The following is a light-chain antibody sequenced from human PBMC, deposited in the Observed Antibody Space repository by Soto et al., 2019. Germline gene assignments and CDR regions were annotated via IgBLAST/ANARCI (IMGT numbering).Light chain of an antibody. CDR2: GAS. J-gene: IGKJ2*01. CDR1: QSVSTN. CDR3: QQYYRAPYS. V-gene: IGKV3-15*01. Sequence: RVMTQSPATLSLSPGERATLSCRASQSVSTNVAWYQQKPGQAPRLLIYGASTRATDIPARFSGSGSGTDFTLTISSLQSEDVAVYYCQQYYRAPYSFGQGTKLEIK.